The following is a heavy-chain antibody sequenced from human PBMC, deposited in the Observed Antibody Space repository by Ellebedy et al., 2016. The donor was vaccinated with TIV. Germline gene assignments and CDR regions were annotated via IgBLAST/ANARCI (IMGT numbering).Heavy chain of an antibody. CDR1: GYFFTAYY. J-gene: IGHJ6*02. CDR3: ARVRRGSSGMDV. V-gene: IGHV1-2*02. D-gene: IGHD6-13*01. Sequence: ASVKVSCKTSGYFFTAYYIHWVRQAPGRGLEWMGWINPDSGGTNYAQKFQGRVTMTRDTSVNTAYMELSRLQSDDTAVYYCARVRRGSSGMDVWGQGTAVTVSS. CDR2: INPDSGGT.